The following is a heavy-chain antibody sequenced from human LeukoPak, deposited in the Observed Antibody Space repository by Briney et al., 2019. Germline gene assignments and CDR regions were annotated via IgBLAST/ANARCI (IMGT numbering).Heavy chain of an antibody. CDR2: INPNSGGT. D-gene: IGHD4-17*01. V-gene: IGHV1-2*02. CDR3: GRTTHDGDPAFDY. CDR1: GYTFTGYY. J-gene: IGHJ4*02. Sequence: ASVKVSCKASGYTFTGYYMHWVRQAPGQGLEWMGWINPNSGGTNYAQKFQGRVTMTRDTSISTAYMELSRLRSDDTAVYYCGRTTHDGDPAFDYWGQGTLVTVS.